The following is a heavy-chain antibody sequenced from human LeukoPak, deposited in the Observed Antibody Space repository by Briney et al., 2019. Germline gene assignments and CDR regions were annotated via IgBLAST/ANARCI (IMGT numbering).Heavy chain of an antibody. CDR3: ARRSSGWSSDY. Sequence: GESLKISCQGSGYTFTNYWIGWVRQMPGKGLEWMGIIYPGDSDTRYSPSFQGQVTISADKSISTAYLQWSSLKASDTAMYYCARRSSGWSSDYWGQGTLVTVSS. CDR2: IYPGDSDT. V-gene: IGHV5-51*01. J-gene: IGHJ4*02. D-gene: IGHD6-19*01. CDR1: GYTFTNYW.